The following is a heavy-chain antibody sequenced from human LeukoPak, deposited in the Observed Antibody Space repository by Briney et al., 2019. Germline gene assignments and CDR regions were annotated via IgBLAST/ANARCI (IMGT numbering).Heavy chain of an antibody. V-gene: IGHV3-48*04. CDR3: ARGRGYCTGVSCDIDY. J-gene: IGHJ4*02. CDR2: IVSRGDTT. D-gene: IGHD2-8*02. CDR1: GFTFNAYS. Sequence: GGSLRLSCAASGFTFNAYSMNWVRQAPGKGLEWVSNIVSRGDTTHYAASVKGRFTISRDNAKNSVFLHLNSLRGDDTAVYYCARGRGYCTGVSCDIDYWGQGTLVTVSS.